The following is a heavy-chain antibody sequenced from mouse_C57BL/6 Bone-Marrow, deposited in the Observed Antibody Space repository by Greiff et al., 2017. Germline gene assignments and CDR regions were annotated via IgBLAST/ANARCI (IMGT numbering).Heavy chain of an antibody. CDR2: IDPSDSYT. J-gene: IGHJ2*01. V-gene: IGHV1-50*01. CDR3: ARSVDSSGYYLDY. Sequence: QVQLQQPGAELVKPGASVKLSCKASGYTFTSYWMQWVKQRPGQGLEWIGEIDPSDSYTNYNQKFKGKATLTVDTSSSTAYMPLSSLTSEDSAVYYCARSVDSSGYYLDYWGQGTTLTVSS. CDR1: GYTFTSYW. D-gene: IGHD3-2*02.